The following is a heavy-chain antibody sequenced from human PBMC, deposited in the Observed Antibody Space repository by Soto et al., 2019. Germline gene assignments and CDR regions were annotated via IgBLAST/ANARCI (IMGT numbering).Heavy chain of an antibody. J-gene: IGHJ5*02. CDR1: GFTFSSYA. D-gene: IGHD6-13*01. CDR3: ATRKYSSKLNWFDP. Sequence: EVQLLESGGGLIQPGGSLRLSCAASGFTFSSYAMSWVRQAPGKGLEWVSAISGSGGSTYYADSVKGRFTISRDNSKNTLYLQMNSLRAEDTAVYYCATRKYSSKLNWFDPWGQGTLVTVSS. V-gene: IGHV3-23*01. CDR2: ISGSGGST.